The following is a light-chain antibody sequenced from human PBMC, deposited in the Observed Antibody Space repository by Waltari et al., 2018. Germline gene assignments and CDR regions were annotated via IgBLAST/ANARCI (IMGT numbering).Light chain of an antibody. V-gene: IGKV3-20*01. CDR1: QSLTKSY. CDR3: QQYGSSIMYT. J-gene: IGKJ2*01. CDR2: GAS. Sequence: ASQSLTKSYLAWYQQKPGQAPRLLIYGASSRAAGIPYRFSGSGSGTDFTLTISRLEPEDFAVYYCQQYGSSIMYTFGQGTKLEIK.